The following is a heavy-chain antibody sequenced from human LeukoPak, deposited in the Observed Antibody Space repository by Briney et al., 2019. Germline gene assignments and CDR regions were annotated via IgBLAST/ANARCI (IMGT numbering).Heavy chain of an antibody. Sequence: KPSETLSLTCTVSGASISGSGYYWGWIRQPPGKGLEWIGNIYDSGSTYYNASLQSRVTISVDTSKNQFSLKLSSVTAADTAVYYCARPNSYSRLNWFDPWGQGTLVTVSS. D-gene: IGHD6-13*01. CDR2: IYDSGST. CDR3: ARPNSYSRLNWFDP. J-gene: IGHJ5*02. V-gene: IGHV4-39*07. CDR1: GASISGSGYY.